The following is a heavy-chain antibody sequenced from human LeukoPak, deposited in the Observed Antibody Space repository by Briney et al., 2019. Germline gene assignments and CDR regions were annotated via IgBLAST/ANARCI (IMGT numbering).Heavy chain of an antibody. D-gene: IGHD5-24*01. CDR1: GGTFSSYA. V-gene: IGHV1-69*05. J-gene: IGHJ4*02. CDR2: IIPIFGTA. Sequence: SVKVSCKASGGTFSSYAISWVRQAPGQGLEWMGGIIPIFGTANYAQKFQGRGTITTDESTSTAYMELSSLRSEDTAVYYCARFLSRRWLQSEWGQGTLVTVSS. CDR3: ARFLSRRWLQSE.